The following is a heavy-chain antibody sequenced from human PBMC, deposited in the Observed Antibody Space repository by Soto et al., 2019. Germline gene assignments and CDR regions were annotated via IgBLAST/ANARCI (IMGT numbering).Heavy chain of an antibody. J-gene: IGHJ6*02. CDR3: ARDPLVDPGLDYYGMDV. CDR1: GCTFTSYY. Sequence: ASVKVSCKASGCTFTSYYMHWVRQAPGQGLEWMGIINPSGGSTSYAQKFQGRVTMTRDTSTSTVYMELSSLRSEDTAVYYCARDPLVDPGLDYYGMDVWGQGTTVTVSS. CDR2: INPSGGST. D-gene: IGHD1-26*01. V-gene: IGHV1-46*01.